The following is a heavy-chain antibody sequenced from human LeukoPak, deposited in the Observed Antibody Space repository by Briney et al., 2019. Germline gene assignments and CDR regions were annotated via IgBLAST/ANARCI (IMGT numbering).Heavy chain of an antibody. CDR2: IYYSGST. J-gene: IGHJ6*02. CDR3: ARLGPAALYGMDV. Sequence: SETLSLTCTVSGGSISSYYWGWIRQPPGKGLEWIGSIYYSGSTYYNPSLKSRVTISVDTSKNQFSLKLSSVTAADTAVYYCARLGPAALYGMDVWGQGTTVTVSS. D-gene: IGHD2-2*01. V-gene: IGHV4-39*01. CDR1: GGSISSYY.